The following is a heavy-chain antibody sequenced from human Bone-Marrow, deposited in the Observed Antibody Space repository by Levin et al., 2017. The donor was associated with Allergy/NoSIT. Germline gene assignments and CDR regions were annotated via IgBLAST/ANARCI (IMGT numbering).Heavy chain of an antibody. V-gene: IGHV3-74*01. J-gene: IGHJ5*02. Sequence: PGGSLRLSCAASGFTFTNYWMHWVRQAPGKGLVWVSRIDIDGSTKSYADSVKGRFTISRDNAKNTMYLQMNSLRVDDTAVYYCARASFDGENGNFFDPWGQGTLVTVSS. CDR1: GFTFTNYW. D-gene: IGHD4-17*01. CDR3: ARASFDGENGNFFDP. CDR2: IDIDGSTK.